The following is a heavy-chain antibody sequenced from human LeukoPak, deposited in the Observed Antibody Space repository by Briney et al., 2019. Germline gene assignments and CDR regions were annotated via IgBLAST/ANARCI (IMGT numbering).Heavy chain of an antibody. J-gene: IGHJ4*02. CDR1: GFPFSSYG. Sequence: GGSLRLSCAASGFPFSSYGMHWVRQAPGKGLEWVAFIRYDGSNKYYADSVKGRFTISRDNSKNTLYLQMNSLRAEDTAVYYCAKDWGPRWQQLVGVDYWGQGTLVTVSS. D-gene: IGHD6-13*01. V-gene: IGHV3-30*02. CDR3: AKDWGPRWQQLVGVDY. CDR2: IRYDGSNK.